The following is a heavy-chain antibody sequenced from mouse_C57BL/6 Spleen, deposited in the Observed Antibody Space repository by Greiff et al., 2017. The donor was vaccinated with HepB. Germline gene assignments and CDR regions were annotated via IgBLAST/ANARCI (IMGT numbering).Heavy chain of an antibody. D-gene: IGHD3-2*02. CDR2: ISSGSSTI. V-gene: IGHV5-17*01. Sequence: EVQRVESGGGLVKPGGSLKLSCAASGFTFSDYGMHWVRQAPEKGLEWVAYISSGSSTIYYADTVKGRVTISRDNAKNTLFLQMTSLRSEDTAMYYCARTAQATWDYFDYWGQGTTLTVSS. CDR3: ARTAQATWDYFDY. CDR1: GFTFSDYG. J-gene: IGHJ2*01.